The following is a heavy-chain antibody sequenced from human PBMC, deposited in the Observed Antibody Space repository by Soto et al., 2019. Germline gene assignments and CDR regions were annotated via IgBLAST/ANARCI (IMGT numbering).Heavy chain of an antibody. V-gene: IGHV4-31*03. J-gene: IGHJ5*02. D-gene: IGHD3-10*01. CDR3: AREEVAYYGSGSYNWFDP. CDR2: SGST. CDR1: GGSISSGDDY. Sequence: SETLSLTCTVSGGSISSGDDYWSWIRQHPGKGLEWIGYSGSTYYNPSLESRVTISIDTSKNQFSLKLRSVTAADTAVYYCAREEVAYYGSGSYNWFDPWGQGILVT.